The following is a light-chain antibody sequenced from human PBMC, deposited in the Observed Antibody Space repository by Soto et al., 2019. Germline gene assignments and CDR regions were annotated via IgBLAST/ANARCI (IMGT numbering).Light chain of an antibody. Sequence: DIVLTQSPGPLSLSPGERATLSCRASQSVTNNYLAWYQQKPGQAPRLLIDGASSRATGVPDRFSGTGSGTDFTLTISSLQPEDFATYYCQQSYSTLTFGQGTRLEIK. CDR1: QSVTNNY. J-gene: IGKJ5*01. CDR3: QQSYSTLT. CDR2: GAS. V-gene: IGKV3-20*01.